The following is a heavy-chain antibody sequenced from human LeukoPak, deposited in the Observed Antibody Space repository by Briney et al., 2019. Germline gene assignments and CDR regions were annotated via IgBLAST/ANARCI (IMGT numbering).Heavy chain of an antibody. Sequence: SATLSLTCTVSARSISSSSYYWGWIRQPAGKMREWNGMIYYSGTTYYNPSFKRRVTISVHTSKNRFYLKLRCVTAADTAVYYCARHALCGGDCYRYYFVYWGQGTLVTVSS. CDR1: ARSISSSSYY. CDR3: ARHALCGGDCYRYYFVY. D-gene: IGHD2-21*01. V-gene: IGHV4-39*01. CDR2: IYYSGTT. J-gene: IGHJ4*02.